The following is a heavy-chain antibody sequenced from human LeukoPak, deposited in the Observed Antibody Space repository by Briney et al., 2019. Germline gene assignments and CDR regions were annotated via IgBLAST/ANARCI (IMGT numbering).Heavy chain of an antibody. CDR2: INPDGGTT. CDR1: GFTFSNYW. CDR3: TTVGYCTNGECYGFDY. V-gene: IGHV3-74*01. D-gene: IGHD2-8*01. J-gene: IGHJ4*02. Sequence: PGGSLRLSCVASGFTFSNYWMHWVRQAPGKGLVWVSRINPDGGTTNFADSVKGRFTISRDNAKNTQYLQMNSLKTEDTAVYYCTTVGYCTNGECYGFDYWGQGTLATVSS.